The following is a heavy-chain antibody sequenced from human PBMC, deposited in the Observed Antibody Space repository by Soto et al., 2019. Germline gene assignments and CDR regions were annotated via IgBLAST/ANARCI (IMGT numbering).Heavy chain of an antibody. CDR1: GGSISSSSYY. V-gene: IGHV4-39*01. CDR3: ARSKIEYSSSPEGY. J-gene: IGHJ4*02. Sequence: SETLSLTCTVSGGSISSSSYYWGWIRQPPGKGLEWIGSIYYSGSTYYNPSLKSRVTISVDTSKNQFSLKLSSVTAAETAVYYCARSKIEYSSSPEGYWGQGTLVTVSS. CDR2: IYYSGST. D-gene: IGHD6-6*01.